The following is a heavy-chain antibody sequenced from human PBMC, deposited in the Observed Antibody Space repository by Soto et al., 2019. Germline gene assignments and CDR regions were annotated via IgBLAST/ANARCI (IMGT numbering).Heavy chain of an antibody. CDR2: IIPIFGTA. CDR1: GGTFSSYA. V-gene: IGHV1-69*06. J-gene: IGHJ6*02. CDR3: ARGRIAARQGGVFYYYYGMDV. Sequence: SVKVSCKASGGTFSSYAISWVRQAPGQGLEWMGGIIPIFGTANYAQKFQGRVTITADKSTSTAYMELSSLRSEDTAVYYCARGRIAARQGGVFYYYYGMDVWGQGTTVTVS. D-gene: IGHD6-6*01.